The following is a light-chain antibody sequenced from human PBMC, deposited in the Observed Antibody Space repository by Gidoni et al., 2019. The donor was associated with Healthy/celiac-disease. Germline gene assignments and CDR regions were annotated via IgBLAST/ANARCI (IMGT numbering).Light chain of an antibody. CDR3: SSYAGSNDFWV. J-gene: IGLJ2*01. Sequence: QSALTQPPSASGSPGQSVTISCTGTSSDVGGYNYVSWYQQHPGKAPELMIYEVSKRPSGVPDRFFGSKSGNTASLTVSGLQAEDEADYYCSSYAGSNDFWVFGGGTKLTVL. CDR1: SSDVGGYNY. V-gene: IGLV2-8*01. CDR2: EVS.